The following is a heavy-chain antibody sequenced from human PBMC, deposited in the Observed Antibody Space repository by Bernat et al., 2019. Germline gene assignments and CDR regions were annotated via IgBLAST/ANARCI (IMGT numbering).Heavy chain of an antibody. V-gene: IGHV3-23*01. CDR1: GFTFSSYA. CDR2: ISGSGGST. CDR3: AKDLGYDTSGVDY. Sequence: EVQLLESGGGLVQPGGSLRLSCAASGFTFSSYAMSWVRQAPGKGLEWVSAISGSGGSTYYADSVKDRFTISRDNSKNTLYLQMNNLRTEDTAVYYCAKDLGYDTSGVDYWGQGTLVTVSS. D-gene: IGHD3-22*01. J-gene: IGHJ4*02.